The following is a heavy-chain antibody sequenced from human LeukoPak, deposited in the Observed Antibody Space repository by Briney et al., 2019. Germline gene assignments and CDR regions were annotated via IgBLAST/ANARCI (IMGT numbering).Heavy chain of an antibody. CDR3: ATRPPQNNWSTDY. D-gene: IGHD1-20*01. J-gene: IGHJ4*02. CDR1: GGTFSSYA. CDR2: FDPEDGET. V-gene: IGHV1-24*01. Sequence: PLASVKVSCKASGGTFSSYAISWVRQAPGKGLEWMGGFDPEDGETIYAQKFQGRVTMTEDTSTDTAYMELSSLRSEDTAVYYCATRPPQNNWSTDYWGQGTLVTVSS.